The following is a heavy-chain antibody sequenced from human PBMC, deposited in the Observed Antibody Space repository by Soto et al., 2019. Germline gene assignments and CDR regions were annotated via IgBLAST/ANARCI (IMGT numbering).Heavy chain of an antibody. J-gene: IGHJ6*01. Sequence: GGSLRLSCAASGFTFSDYAMSWVRQAPGKGLEWVSAISGSGGTTYYADSVKGRFTISRDNSKNTLFLQMNSLRDEDTAVYYCARDSSRRGYSGHYYEAYFYYGMDVWGQGTTVTVSS. D-gene: IGHD5-12*01. CDR2: ISGSGGTT. CDR1: GFTFSDYA. CDR3: ARDSSRRGYSGHYYEAYFYYGMDV. V-gene: IGHV3-23*01.